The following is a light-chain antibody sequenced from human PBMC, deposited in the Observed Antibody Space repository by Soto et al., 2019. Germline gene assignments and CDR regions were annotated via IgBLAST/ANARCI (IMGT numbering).Light chain of an antibody. J-gene: IGLJ2*01. CDR1: SSDVGGYNY. CDR2: EVN. V-gene: IGLV2-14*01. CDR3: SSYTRSSTLVV. Sequence: QSALTQPASVSGSPGQSITISCTGTSSDVGGYNYVSWYQHHPGKAPKLIIYEVNNRPSGVSNRFSGSRYGNTASLTISGLQAEDEADYYCSSYTRSSTLVVFGGGTKLTVL.